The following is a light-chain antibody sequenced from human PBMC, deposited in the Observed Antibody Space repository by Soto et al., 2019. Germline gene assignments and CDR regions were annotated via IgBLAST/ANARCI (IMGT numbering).Light chain of an antibody. J-gene: IGKJ3*01. V-gene: IGKV3-11*01. Sequence: ELVLTQSPATLSLSPGDRATLSCRASQSVTTYLAWYQHKPGQAPRLLIYDASNRAAGIPARFSGSGSGTNFTLTISSLETEDFGVYYCQQRSLWPPVTFGPGTKVDIK. CDR1: QSVTTY. CDR3: QQRSLWPPVT. CDR2: DAS.